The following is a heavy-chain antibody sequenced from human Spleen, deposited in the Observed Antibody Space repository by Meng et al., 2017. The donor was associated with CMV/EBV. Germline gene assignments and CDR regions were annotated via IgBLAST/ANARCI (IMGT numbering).Heavy chain of an antibody. CDR2: IVPIFATA. V-gene: IGHV1-69*05. J-gene: IGHJ6*02. CDR1: GGTFSSYG. Sequence: SVKVSCKASGGTFSSYGVSWVRQAPGQGLEWMGGIVPIFATANYAQKFQGRVTITTDESTSTAYMELSSLRSEDTAVYYCARDRTGDCSSTSCYNFYYYYGMDVWGQGTTVTVSS. D-gene: IGHD2-2*02. CDR3: ARDRTGDCSSTSCYNFYYYYGMDV.